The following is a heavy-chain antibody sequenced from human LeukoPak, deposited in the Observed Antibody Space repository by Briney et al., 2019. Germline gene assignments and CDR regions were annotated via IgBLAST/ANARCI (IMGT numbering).Heavy chain of an antibody. D-gene: IGHD3-22*01. V-gene: IGHV4-39*02. J-gene: IGHJ4*02. Sequence: SETLSLTCTVSGGSISSSSYYWGWIRQPPGKGLEWIGSIYYSGSTYYNPSLKSRVTISVDTSKDHFSLRLSSVTAADTAVYYCARDHYYDSSGLHLDYWGQGILVTVSS. CDR3: ARDHYYDSSGLHLDY. CDR2: IYYSGST. CDR1: GGSISSSSYY.